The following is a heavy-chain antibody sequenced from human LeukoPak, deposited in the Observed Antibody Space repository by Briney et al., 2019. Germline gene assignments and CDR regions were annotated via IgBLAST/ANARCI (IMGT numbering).Heavy chain of an antibody. CDR1: GGSISSHY. CDR2: IYYSGST. J-gene: IGHJ4*02. V-gene: IGHV4-59*11. CDR3: ARTNVEMATTFDY. D-gene: IGHD5-24*01. Sequence: SETLSLTCTVSGGSISSHYWSWIRQPPGKGLEWIAYIYYSGSTNYNPSLKSRVTISVDTSKNQFSLKLSSVTAADTAVYYCARTNVEMATTFDYWGQGTLATVSS.